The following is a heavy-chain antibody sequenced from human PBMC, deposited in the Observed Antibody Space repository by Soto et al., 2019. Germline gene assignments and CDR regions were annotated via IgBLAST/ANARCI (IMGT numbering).Heavy chain of an antibody. V-gene: IGHV3-74*01. CDR1: GFTFSTSW. J-gene: IGHJ5*02. CDR2: ISGDGRTT. D-gene: IGHD2-15*01. CDR3: ARLGYCYSSGSS. Sequence: EVQLVESGGGLVQPGGSLRLSCVGSGFTFSTSWIHWVRQAPGKGLVWVSRISGDGRTTLYADSVNGRFTVSRDNAKNTMYLQMNSLTADDTAVYFCARLGYCYSSGSSWGQGTLVTVSP.